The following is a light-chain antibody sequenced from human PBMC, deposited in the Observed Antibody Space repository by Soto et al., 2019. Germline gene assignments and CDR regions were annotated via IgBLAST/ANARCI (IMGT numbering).Light chain of an antibody. J-gene: IGKJ1*01. CDR2: QIS. CDR1: RSLLHSDGNTY. Sequence: DIVLTQTPLSSPVTLGQPASFSCRSSRSLLHSDGNTYLSWLHQRPGQPPRLLIYQISKRLSGVPDRFSGSGAGTSLTLKISRVEAQDVGIYFCMQSLQLRTFGQGTKVEIK. CDR3: MQSLQLRT. V-gene: IGKV2-24*01.